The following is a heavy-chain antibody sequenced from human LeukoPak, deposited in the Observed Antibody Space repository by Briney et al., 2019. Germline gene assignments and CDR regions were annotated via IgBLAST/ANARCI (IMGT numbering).Heavy chain of an antibody. Sequence: PSETLSLTCTVSGYSISSGYYWGWIRQPPGKGLEWIGSIYHSGSTYYNPSLKSRVTISVDTSKNQFSLKLSSVPAADTAVYYCARGGGYSSSWYYFDYWGQGTLVTVSS. D-gene: IGHD6-13*01. CDR1: GYSISSGYY. J-gene: IGHJ4*02. CDR2: IYHSGST. V-gene: IGHV4-38-2*02. CDR3: ARGGGYSSSWYYFDY.